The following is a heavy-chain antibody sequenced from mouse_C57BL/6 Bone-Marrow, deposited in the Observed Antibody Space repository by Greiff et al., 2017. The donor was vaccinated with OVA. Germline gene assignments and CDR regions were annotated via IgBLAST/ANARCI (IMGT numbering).Heavy chain of an antibody. CDR3: AREGQITTVVASDFDY. V-gene: IGHV1-26*01. J-gene: IGHJ2*01. Sequence: EVQLQQSGPELVKPGASVKISCKASGYTFTDYYMNWVKQSHGKSLEWIGDINPNNGGTSYNQKFKGKATLTVDKSSSTAYMELRSLTSEDSAVYYCAREGQITTVVASDFDYWGQGTTLTVSS. CDR1: GYTFTDYY. CDR2: INPNNGGT. D-gene: IGHD1-1*01.